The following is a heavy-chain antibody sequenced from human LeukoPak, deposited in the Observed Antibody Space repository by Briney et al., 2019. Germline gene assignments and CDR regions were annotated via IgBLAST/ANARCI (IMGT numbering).Heavy chain of an antibody. CDR3: AKDGSYRPVYYYMDV. Sequence: SEPLSLTCTLSGVSMNISHGLWIRHPAGGGLEYIGHILSSGSTIYSPSLKSRVTSSVDTSKNQSSLKLSSVPAANTAVYYCAKDGSYRPVYYYMDVWGKGTSGTASS. V-gene: IGHV4-4*07. J-gene: IGHJ6*03. CDR1: GVSMNISH. CDR2: ILSSGST. D-gene: IGHD3-10*01.